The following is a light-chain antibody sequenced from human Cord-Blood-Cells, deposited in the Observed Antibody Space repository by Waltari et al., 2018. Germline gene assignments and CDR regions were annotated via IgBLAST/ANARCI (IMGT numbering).Light chain of an antibody. J-gene: IGKJ3*01. CDR2: AAS. V-gene: IGKV1-8*01. CDR1: QGISSY. CDR3: QQYYSYPPT. Sequence: AIRMTQSPSSLSASTGDRVTITCRASQGISSYLAWHQQKPGKAPKLLIYAASTLQSGVPSRFSGSGSGTDFTLTISCLQSEDFATYYCQQYYSYPPTFGPGTKVDIK.